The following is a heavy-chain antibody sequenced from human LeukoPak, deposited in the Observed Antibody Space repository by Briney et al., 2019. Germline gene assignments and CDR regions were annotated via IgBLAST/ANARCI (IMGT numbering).Heavy chain of an antibody. CDR1: GFTFSSYA. V-gene: IGHV3-23*01. Sequence: GGSLRLSCAASGFTFSSYAMSWVRQAPGKGLEWVSAISGSGGSTYYADSVKGRFTISRDNSKNTLYLQMNSLRAEDTAVYYCAKGLAAAGTWGVDYWGQGTLVTVSS. CDR2: ISGSGGST. D-gene: IGHD6-13*01. CDR3: AKGLAAAGTWGVDY. J-gene: IGHJ4*02.